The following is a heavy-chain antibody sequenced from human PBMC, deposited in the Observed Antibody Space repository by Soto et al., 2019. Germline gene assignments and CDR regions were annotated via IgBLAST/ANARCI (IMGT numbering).Heavy chain of an antibody. CDR2: IYSSGPT. V-gene: IGHV3-53*01. CDR1: GFTVSSYY. Sequence: GGSLRLSCAASGFTVSSYYMNWVRLVPEKGLEWVSVIYSSGPTFYADSVRGRFTISRDNSKDTLYLQMNSLRVEDTAVYYCARAFGGSYDYWGQGTLVTVSS. CDR3: ARAFGGSYDY. D-gene: IGHD1-26*01. J-gene: IGHJ4*02.